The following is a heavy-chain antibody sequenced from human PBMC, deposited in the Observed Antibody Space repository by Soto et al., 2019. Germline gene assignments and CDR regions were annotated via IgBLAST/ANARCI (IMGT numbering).Heavy chain of an antibody. D-gene: IGHD6-13*01. V-gene: IGHV3-9*01. CDR1: GFTFDDYA. CDR3: AKGDSSSCYYGMDV. CDR2: ISWNSGSI. J-gene: IGHJ6*02. Sequence: EVQLVESGGGLVQPGRSLRLSCAASGFTFDDYAMHWVRQAPGKGLEWVSGISWNSGSIGYADSVKGRFTISRDNAKNSLYLQMNSLRAEDTAVYYCAKGDSSSCYYGMDVWGQGTTVTVSS.